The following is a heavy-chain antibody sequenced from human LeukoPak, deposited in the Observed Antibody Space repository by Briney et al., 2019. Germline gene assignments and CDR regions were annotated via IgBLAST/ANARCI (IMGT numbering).Heavy chain of an antibody. CDR1: GYGFTSYW. Sequence: ESLKISCKGSGYGFTSYWIGWVRQMPGKGLEWMGIIYPGDSDTRYSPSFQGQVTISADKSISTSFLQWSSLKASDTAIYYCAGVRYCSTTSCYLDFDYWGQGTLVTVSS. CDR2: IYPGDSDT. CDR3: AGVRYCSTTSCYLDFDY. D-gene: IGHD2-2*01. V-gene: IGHV5-51*01. J-gene: IGHJ4*02.